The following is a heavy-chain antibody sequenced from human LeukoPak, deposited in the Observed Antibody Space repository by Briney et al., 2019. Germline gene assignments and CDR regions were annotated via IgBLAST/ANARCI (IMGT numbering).Heavy chain of an antibody. CDR3: ARGDCTNYYYCMDV. V-gene: IGHV3-23*01. CDR2: ISGSGGST. J-gene: IGHJ6*02. CDR1: GFTFSTYA. D-gene: IGHD2-8*01. Sequence: PGGSLRLSCVTSGFTFSTYAMSWVRQAPGKGLEWVSSISGSGGSTYYADSVKGRFTISRDNSVNTLSLQMNSLRAEDTAIYYCARGDCTNYYYCMDVWGQGTTVTVSS.